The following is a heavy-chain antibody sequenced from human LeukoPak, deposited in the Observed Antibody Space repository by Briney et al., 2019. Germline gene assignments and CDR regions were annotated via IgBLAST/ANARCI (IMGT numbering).Heavy chain of an antibody. Sequence: GVALRLCCSASGFTVISNYMSWGRQAPGKGLEWVSVIYSGGSTYYADSVKDRFTISRDNSKNPLYLQMNSLRAEDTAVYYCARGERERGFAFDIWGQVTMVTVSS. CDR1: GFTVISNY. V-gene: IGHV3-66*01. J-gene: IGHJ3*02. CDR2: IYSGGST. D-gene: IGHD3-22*01. CDR3: ARGERERGFAFDI.